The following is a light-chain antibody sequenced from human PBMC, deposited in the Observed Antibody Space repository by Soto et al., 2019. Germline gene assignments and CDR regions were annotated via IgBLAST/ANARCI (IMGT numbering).Light chain of an antibody. V-gene: IGKV3-11*01. Sequence: EIVLTQSPATLSLSPGERATLSCRASQSVSTYLAWYQQKHGQAPRLLIYDASKRASGIPVRFSGSESGTDLTLTITSLEPEDFGVYYCQQRSNWPPTWTFGQGTKVVIK. J-gene: IGKJ1*01. CDR3: QQRSNWPPTWT. CDR1: QSVSTY. CDR2: DAS.